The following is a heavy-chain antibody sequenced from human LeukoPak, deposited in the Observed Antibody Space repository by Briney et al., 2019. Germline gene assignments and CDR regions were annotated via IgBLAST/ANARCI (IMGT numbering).Heavy chain of an antibody. Sequence: GGPLRLSCAASGFTVSSNYMSWVRQAPGKGLEWVSVIYSGGSTYYADSVKGRFTISRDNSKNTLYLQMNSLRAEDTAVYYCARGDYYYYYYGMDVWGQGTTVTVSS. CDR3: ARGDYYYYYYGMDV. CDR1: GFTVSSNY. D-gene: IGHD2-21*02. V-gene: IGHV3-53*01. J-gene: IGHJ6*02. CDR2: IYSGGST.